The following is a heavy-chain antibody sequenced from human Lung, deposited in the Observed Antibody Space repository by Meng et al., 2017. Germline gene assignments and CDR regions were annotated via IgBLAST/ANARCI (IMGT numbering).Heavy chain of an antibody. V-gene: IGHV3-21*01. CDR2: ISSSSSYI. CDR3: ARERGTSDY. Sequence: EVQLVESGGGLVKPGGSLRLSCAASGATYSSYSMNWVRQAPGKGLEWVSSISSSSSYIYYADSVKGRFTISRDNAKNSLYLQMNSLRAEDTAVYYCARERGTSDYWGQGTLVTVSS. J-gene: IGHJ4*02. D-gene: IGHD1-7*01. CDR1: GATYSSYS.